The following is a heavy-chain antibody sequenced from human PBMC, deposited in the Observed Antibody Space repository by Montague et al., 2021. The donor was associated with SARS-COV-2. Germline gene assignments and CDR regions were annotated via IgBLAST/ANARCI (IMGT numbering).Heavy chain of an antibody. CDR3: VRPLWFGDSDYYFES. CDR1: GFTFRSYW. J-gene: IGHJ4*02. V-gene: IGHV3-74*01. Sequence: LSCAASGFTFRSYWMHWVRQVPGRGLVWVSRIRPDGTSTHYAASVKGRFVISRDNAKNTLSLEMTNLRVDDTAIYYCVRPLWFGDSDYYFESWGQRTLVSVSS. CDR2: IRPDGTST. D-gene: IGHD3-10*01.